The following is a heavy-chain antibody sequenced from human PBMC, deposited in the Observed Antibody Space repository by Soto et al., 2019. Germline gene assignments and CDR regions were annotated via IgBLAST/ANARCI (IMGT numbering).Heavy chain of an antibody. CDR2: IYHSGST. CDR3: ARVKGSSGYYYVGWLDP. CDR1: GGSISSGGYS. Sequence: PSETLSLTCAVSGGSISSGGYSWSWIRQPPGKGLEWIGYIYHSGSTYYNPSLKSRVTISVDRSKNQFSLKLSSVTAADTAVYYCARVKGSSGYYYVGWLDPWGQGTLVTVYS. J-gene: IGHJ5*02. D-gene: IGHD3-22*01. V-gene: IGHV4-30-2*01.